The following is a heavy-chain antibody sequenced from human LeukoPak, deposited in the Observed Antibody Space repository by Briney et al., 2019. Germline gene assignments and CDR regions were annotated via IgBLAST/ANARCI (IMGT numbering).Heavy chain of an antibody. CDR2: IYTSGST. V-gene: IGHV4-4*07. Sequence: SETLSLTCTVSGGSISSYYWSWIRQPAGKGLEWIGRIYTSGSTNYNPSLKSRVTMSVDTSKNQFSLKLSSVTAADTVVYYCARDLSSSWYDWFDPWGQGTLVTVSS. J-gene: IGHJ5*02. CDR3: ARDLSSSWYDWFDP. CDR1: GGSISSYY. D-gene: IGHD6-13*01.